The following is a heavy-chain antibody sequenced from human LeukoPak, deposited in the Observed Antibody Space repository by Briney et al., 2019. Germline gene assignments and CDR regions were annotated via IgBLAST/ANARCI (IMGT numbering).Heavy chain of an antibody. Sequence: SATLSLTCAVAAGSISTNNRWTWVRQPPGKGLEWIGEIHHSGSTDYTPSLKSRVTISPDKSKNQFSLTLTSVTAADTAVYFCARAPLSGTYYTDAFDIWGQGTMVTVSS. CDR3: ARAPLSGTYYTDAFDI. CDR2: IHHSGST. J-gene: IGHJ3*02. V-gene: IGHV4-4*02. CDR1: AGSISTNNR. D-gene: IGHD1-26*01.